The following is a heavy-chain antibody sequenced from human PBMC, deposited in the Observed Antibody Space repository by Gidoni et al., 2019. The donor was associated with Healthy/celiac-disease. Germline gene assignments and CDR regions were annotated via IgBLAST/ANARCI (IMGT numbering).Heavy chain of an antibody. CDR1: GFTFDDYA. J-gene: IGHJ2*01. CDR2: ISWNSGSI. V-gene: IGHV3-9*01. Sequence: EVQLVESGGGLVQPGRSLRLSCAASGFTFDDYAMHWVRQAPGKGLEGVSVISWNSGSIGYADSVKGRFTISRDNAKNSLYLQMNSLRAEDTALYYCAKDDSITEEVNWYFDLWGRGTLVTVSS. D-gene: IGHD2-21*01. CDR3: AKDDSITEEVNWYFDL.